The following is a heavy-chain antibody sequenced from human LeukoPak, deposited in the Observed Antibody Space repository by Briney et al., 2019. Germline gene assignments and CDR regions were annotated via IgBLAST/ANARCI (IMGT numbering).Heavy chain of an antibody. CDR2: IYYSGST. Sequence: PSETLSLTCTVSGGSISSYYWSWIRQPPGKGLEWIGYIYYSGSTNYNPSLKSRVTISVDTSKNQFPLKLSSVTAAGTAVYYCARGVVIAPQTFDYWGQGTLVTVSS. V-gene: IGHV4-59*01. J-gene: IGHJ4*02. CDR3: ARGVVIAPQTFDY. CDR1: GGSISSYY. D-gene: IGHD2-21*01.